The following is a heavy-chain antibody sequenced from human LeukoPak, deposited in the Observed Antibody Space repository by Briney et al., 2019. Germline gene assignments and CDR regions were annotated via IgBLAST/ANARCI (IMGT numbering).Heavy chain of an antibody. CDR1: GGSISSSSYY. CDR3: ARRRYYYDSSGED. Sequence: SETLSLTCTVSGGSISSSSYYWGWIRQPPGKGLEWIGSIYYSGSTYYNPSLKSRVTISVDTSKNQFSLKLSSVTAADTAVYYCARRRYYYDSSGEDWGQGTLVTVSS. V-gene: IGHV4-39*07. D-gene: IGHD3-22*01. CDR2: IYYSGST. J-gene: IGHJ4*02.